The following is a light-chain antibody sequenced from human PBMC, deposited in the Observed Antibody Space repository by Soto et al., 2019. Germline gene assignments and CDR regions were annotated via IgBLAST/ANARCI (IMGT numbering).Light chain of an antibody. CDR1: GSTFGAGYD. CDR3: QSYDSSLSVL. V-gene: IGLV1-40*01. CDR2: GNT. J-gene: IGLJ2*01. Sequence: QSVLTQPPSVSGAPGQRVTISCTGSGSTFGAGYDVHWYQQFPGTAPKLLIYGNTNRPSGVPDRFSDSKSGTSASLAISGLQAEDEADYYCQSYDSSLSVLFGGGTKVTVL.